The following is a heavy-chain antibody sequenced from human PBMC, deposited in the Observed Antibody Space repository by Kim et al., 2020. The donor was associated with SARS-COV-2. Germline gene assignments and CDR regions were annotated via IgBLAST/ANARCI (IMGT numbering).Heavy chain of an antibody. CDR2: ISWNSGSI. J-gene: IGHJ3*02. CDR1: GFTFDDYA. CDR3: AKVRVLRYFDWFNSGAFDI. D-gene: IGHD3-9*01. Sequence: GGSLRLSCAASGFTFDDYAMHWVRQAPGKGLEWVSGISWNSGSIGYADSVKGRFTISRDNAKNSLYLQMNSLRAEDTALYYCAKVRVLRYFDWFNSGAFDIWGQGTMVTVSS. V-gene: IGHV3-9*01.